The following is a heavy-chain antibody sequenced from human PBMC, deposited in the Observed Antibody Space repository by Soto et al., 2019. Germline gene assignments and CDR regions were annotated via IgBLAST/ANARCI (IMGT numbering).Heavy chain of an antibody. J-gene: IGHJ6*02. CDR3: THRRVHYGMDV. CDR2: NYWDDNK. CDR1: GFSLRTGGLG. Sequence: QITLKESGPTLVKPTQTLTLTCTCSGFSLRTGGLGVGWIRQPPGKALEWLAVNYWDDNKFYSPSLKNRLTITKDTSKNQVVLIMTNMDPVDTATYYCTHRRVHYGMDVWGQGTTVTVSS. V-gene: IGHV2-5*02.